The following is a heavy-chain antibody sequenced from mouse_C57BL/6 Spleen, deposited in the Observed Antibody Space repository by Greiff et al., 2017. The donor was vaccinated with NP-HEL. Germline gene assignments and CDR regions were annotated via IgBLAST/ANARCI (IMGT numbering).Heavy chain of an antibody. Sequence: KQSGAELVRPGSSVKLSCKDSYFAFMASAMHWVKQRPGHGLEWIGSFTMYSDATEYSENFTGKATLTAHTSSSTAYMELSSLTSEDSAVYYCARSNYGSSYGFAYWGQGTLVTVSA. CDR2: FTMYSDAT. V-gene: IGHV1-49*01. CDR1: YFAFMASA. D-gene: IGHD1-1*01. CDR3: ARSNYGSSYGFAY. J-gene: IGHJ3*01.